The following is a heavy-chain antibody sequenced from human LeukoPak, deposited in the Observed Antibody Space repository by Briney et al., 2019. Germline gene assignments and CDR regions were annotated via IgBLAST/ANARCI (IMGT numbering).Heavy chain of an antibody. Sequence: ASVKVSCKASGYTFTSYAMHWVRQAPGQRLEWMGWINAGNGNTKYSQKFQGRVTITRDTSASTAYMELSSLRSEDTAVYYCAREKWIQLWPNFDYWGQGTLVTVSS. CDR1: GYTFTSYA. CDR3: AREKWIQLWPNFDY. CDR2: INAGNGNT. D-gene: IGHD5-18*01. J-gene: IGHJ4*02. V-gene: IGHV1-3*01.